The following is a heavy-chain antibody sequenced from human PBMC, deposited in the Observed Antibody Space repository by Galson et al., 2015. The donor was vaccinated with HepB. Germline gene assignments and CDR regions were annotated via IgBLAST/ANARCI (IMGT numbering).Heavy chain of an antibody. V-gene: IGHV3-66*01. CDR2: IYSGGST. D-gene: IGHD3-10*01. J-gene: IGHJ4*02. CDR1: GFTVSSNY. CDR3: ARDTPNVVRGVIRPGSVDY. Sequence: SLRLSCAASGFTVSSNYMSWVRQAPGKGLEWVSVIYSGGSTYYADSVKGRFTISRDNSKNTLYLQMNSLRAEDTAVYYCARDTPNVVRGVIRPGSVDYWAREPWSPSPQ.